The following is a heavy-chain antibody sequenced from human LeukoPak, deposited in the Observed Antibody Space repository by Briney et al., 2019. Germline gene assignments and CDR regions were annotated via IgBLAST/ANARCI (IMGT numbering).Heavy chain of an antibody. CDR1: GFSVSNNY. Sequence: AGGSLRLSCAASGFSVSNNYMSWVRQAPGKGLEWVSLTYSGGDKRYAASVKGRFTISRDNSKNTLYLQMNSLRAEDTAVYYCAKDKGWGYSAYDCYGMDVWGQGTTVTVSS. CDR2: TYSGGDK. CDR3: AKDKGWGYSAYDCYGMDV. V-gene: IGHV3-53*01. D-gene: IGHD1-26*01. J-gene: IGHJ6*02.